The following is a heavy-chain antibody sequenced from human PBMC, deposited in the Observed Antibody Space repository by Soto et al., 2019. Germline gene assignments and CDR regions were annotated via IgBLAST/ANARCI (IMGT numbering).Heavy chain of an antibody. Sequence: SETLSLTYTVSGGSISSYYWSWIRQPPGKGLEWIGYIYYSGSTNYNPSLKSRATISVDTSKNQFSLKLSSVTAADTAVYYCAREITEVLRYFDKLYYFDYWGQGTLVTVSS. CDR3: AREITEVLRYFDKLYYFDY. CDR1: GGSISSYY. D-gene: IGHD3-9*01. J-gene: IGHJ4*02. CDR2: IYYSGST. V-gene: IGHV4-59*12.